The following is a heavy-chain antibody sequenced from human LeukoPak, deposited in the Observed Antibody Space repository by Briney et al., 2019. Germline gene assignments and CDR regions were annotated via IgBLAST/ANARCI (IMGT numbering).Heavy chain of an antibody. J-gene: IGHJ4*02. V-gene: IGHV3-21*01. Sequence: GGSLRLSCAASGFTLSSYSMNWVRQAPGRGLEWVSSISSSNSYIYYADSVKGRFTISRDNVKNSLYLQMNSLRAEDTAVYYCARGRFGEFSLDYWGQGTLVTVSS. CDR2: ISSSNSYI. D-gene: IGHD3-10*01. CDR1: GFTLSSYS. CDR3: ARGRFGEFSLDY.